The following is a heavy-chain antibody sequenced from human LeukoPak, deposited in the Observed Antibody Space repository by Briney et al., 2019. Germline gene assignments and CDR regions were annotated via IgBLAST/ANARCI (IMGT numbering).Heavy chain of an antibody. V-gene: IGHV1-18*01. CDR3: ARVGVYSSSWYGDGYYYYGMDV. Sequence: ASVKVSCKASGYTFTSYGISWVRQAPGQGLEWMGWISAYNGNTNYAQKLQGRVTMTTDTSTSTAYMELRSLRSDDTAVYYCARVGVYSSSWYGDGYYYYGMDVWGQGTTVTVSS. D-gene: IGHD6-13*01. CDR2: ISAYNGNT. CDR1: GYTFTSYG. J-gene: IGHJ6*02.